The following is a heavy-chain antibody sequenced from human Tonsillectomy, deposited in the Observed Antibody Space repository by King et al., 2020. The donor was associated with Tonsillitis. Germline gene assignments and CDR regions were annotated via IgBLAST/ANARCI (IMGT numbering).Heavy chain of an antibody. J-gene: IGHJ6*03. CDR3: ARDSADYSYYYYMDV. D-gene: IGHD3-10*01. CDR2: ISYDGTNN. Sequence: VQLVESGGGVVQPGRSLRLSCAASGFTFSTYAMHWVRQAPGKGLEWVAVISYDGTNNYYADSVKGRFTISRDNSKKPLYLQMNSLRVEDTDVYYCARDSADYSYYYYMDVWGKGTTVTVPS. V-gene: IGHV3-30*17. CDR1: GFTFSTYA.